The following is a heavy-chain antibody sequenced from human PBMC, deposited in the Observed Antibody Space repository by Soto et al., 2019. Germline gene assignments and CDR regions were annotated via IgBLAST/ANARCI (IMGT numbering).Heavy chain of an antibody. Sequence: QVQLQESGPGLVKPSETLSLTCAVSGGSISISNWWSWVRQTPGKGLEWIGQIHHSGSTNYSPSLTCLVTISVDKSKNLFSLKMNYVTAADTAVYYCARGGYYFYMDVWCNGTTVTVSS. CDR3: ARGGYYFYMDV. CDR1: GGSISISNW. J-gene: IGHJ6*03. D-gene: IGHD1-26*01. V-gene: IGHV4-4*02. CDR2: IHHSGST.